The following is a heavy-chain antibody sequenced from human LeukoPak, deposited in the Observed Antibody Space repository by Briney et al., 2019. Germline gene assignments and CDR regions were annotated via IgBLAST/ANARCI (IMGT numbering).Heavy chain of an antibody. CDR1: GFTFSSHG. J-gene: IGHJ6*03. D-gene: IGHD3-10*01. CDR2: IIPSGHTT. CDR3: ARDGEFIPMYYYYYYMDA. Sequence: GGSLRLSCAASGFTFSSHGMNWVRQAPGKGLEWVSGIIPSGHTTYYADSVRGRFTISRDNSRNTLYLQMNSLRAEDTAVYYCARDGEFIPMYYYYYYMDAWGKGTTVTVSS. V-gene: IGHV3-23*01.